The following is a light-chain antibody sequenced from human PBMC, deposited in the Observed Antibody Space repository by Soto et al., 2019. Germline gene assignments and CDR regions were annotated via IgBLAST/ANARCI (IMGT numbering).Light chain of an antibody. Sequence: QSVLTQPASVSGSPGQSITISCTGTSSDVGGYNYVSWYQQHPGKAPKLMISGVSNRPSGVSNRFSGSKSGNTASLTISGLQTEDEADYYCISYTTSVTYAFGTGTKVTVL. CDR2: GVS. CDR1: SSDVGGYNY. CDR3: ISYTTSVTYA. J-gene: IGLJ1*01. V-gene: IGLV2-14*01.